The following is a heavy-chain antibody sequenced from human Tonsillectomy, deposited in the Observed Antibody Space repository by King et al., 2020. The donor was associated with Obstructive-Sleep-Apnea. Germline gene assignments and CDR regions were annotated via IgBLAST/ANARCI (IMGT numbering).Heavy chain of an antibody. V-gene: IGHV3-30*18. Sequence: VQLVESGGGVVQPGRSLRLSCAASGFTFSSYGMHWVRQAPGKGLEWVAVISYDGRNKYYADSVKGRFTISRDNSKSTLYLQMNSLRAEETAVYYCAKEEEQHLMNWFDPWGQGTLVTVSS. CDR2: ISYDGRNK. J-gene: IGHJ5*02. CDR3: AKEEEQHLMNWFDP. CDR1: GFTFSSYG. D-gene: IGHD6-13*01.